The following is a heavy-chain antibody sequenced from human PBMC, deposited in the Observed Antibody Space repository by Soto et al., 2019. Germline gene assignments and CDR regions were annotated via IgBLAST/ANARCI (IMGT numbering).Heavy chain of an antibody. D-gene: IGHD1-1*01. Sequence: QVHLVQSGAEVKNPGASVKVSCKGSGYDFTTYGITWVRQAPGQGLEWMAWISAHNGNTNYAPNFQGRVTVTRDTSTSTAYIELRSLRSDDTAVYYCARGRYVDYWGQGALVTVSS. CDR1: GYDFTTYG. CDR3: ARGRYVDY. V-gene: IGHV1-18*01. J-gene: IGHJ4*02. CDR2: ISAHNGNT.